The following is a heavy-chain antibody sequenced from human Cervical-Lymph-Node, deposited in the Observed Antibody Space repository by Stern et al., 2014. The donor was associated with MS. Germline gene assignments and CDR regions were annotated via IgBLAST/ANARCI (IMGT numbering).Heavy chain of an antibody. CDR3: ARDANDYGDYRWFDP. V-gene: IGHV3-48*02. Sequence: EVQLVESGGGLVQPGGSLRPSCAASGFTFSSYSMNWVRQAPGKGLEWVSYISSSSSTIYYADSVKGRFTISRDNAKNSLYLQMNSLRDEDTAVYYCARDANDYGDYRWFDPWGQGTLVTVSS. J-gene: IGHJ5*02. CDR2: ISSSSSTI. CDR1: GFTFSSYS. D-gene: IGHD4-17*01.